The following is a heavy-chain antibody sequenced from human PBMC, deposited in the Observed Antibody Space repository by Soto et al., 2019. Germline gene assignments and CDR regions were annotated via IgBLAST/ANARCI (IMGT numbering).Heavy chain of an antibody. CDR1: GYTFTSYE. CDR3: ARGLEMSDI. CDR2: MNPNSGHT. Sequence: ASVKVSCKASGYTFTSYEINWVRQATGQGLEWMGWMNPNSGHTGHAQKFLGRVTMTRDTSISTAYMELSSLGSEDTTVYYCARGLEMSDIWGQGTMVTVSS. D-gene: IGHD3-3*01. V-gene: IGHV1-8*01. J-gene: IGHJ3*02.